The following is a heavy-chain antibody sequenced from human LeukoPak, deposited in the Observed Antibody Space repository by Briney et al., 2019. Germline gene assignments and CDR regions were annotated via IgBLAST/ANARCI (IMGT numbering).Heavy chain of an antibody. CDR2: ISYDGSYK. D-gene: IGHD2-2*01. J-gene: IGHJ3*02. CDR1: GDSFSNYA. Sequence: GGSLRLSCAASGDSFSNYAMHWVRQAPGKGLEWVAVISYDGSYKYYADSVKGRLTISRDNSNNTLYLLMNSLRSEDTAVNYCSRGPDIEVVPAAMTPHLAFDIWGQGPMVTVSS. CDR3: SRGPDIEVVPAAMTPHLAFDI. V-gene: IGHV3-30*01.